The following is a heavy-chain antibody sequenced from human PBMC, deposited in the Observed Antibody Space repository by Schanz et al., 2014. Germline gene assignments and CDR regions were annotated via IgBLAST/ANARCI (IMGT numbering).Heavy chain of an antibody. CDR2: INPNSGDT. Sequence: QVQLVQSGAEVKKPGASVKVSCKASGYTFSDYYIHWVRQTPGQGLEWMGWINPNSGDTNYAQKLQGRVTMTTDTSTSTAYMELRSLRSDDTAVYYCARGPLGTSPWGQGTLVTVSS. CDR3: ARGPLGTSP. CDR1: GYTFSDYY. J-gene: IGHJ5*02. V-gene: IGHV1-2*02. D-gene: IGHD5-12*01.